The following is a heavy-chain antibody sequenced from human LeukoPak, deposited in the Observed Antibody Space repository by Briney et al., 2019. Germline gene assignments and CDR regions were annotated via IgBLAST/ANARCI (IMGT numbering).Heavy chain of an antibody. V-gene: IGHV3-73*01. Sequence: PGGSLKLSCAASGFTFSGSATHWVRQASGEGLEWVGRIGSKANSYATAYAASVKGRFTISRDDSKNTAYLQMNSLKTEDTAVYYCFSMLSNAFDIWGQGTMVTVSS. D-gene: IGHD3-16*01. J-gene: IGHJ3*02. CDR2: IGSKANSYAT. CDR3: FSMLSNAFDI. CDR1: GFTFSGSA.